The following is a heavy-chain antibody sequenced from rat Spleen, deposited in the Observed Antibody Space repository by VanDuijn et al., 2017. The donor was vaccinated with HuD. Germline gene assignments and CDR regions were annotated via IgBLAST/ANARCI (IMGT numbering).Heavy chain of an antibody. V-gene: IGHV2-1*01. J-gene: IGHJ2*01. D-gene: IGHD1-12*02. CDR3: ARSAKYYYDGSYYYVHFDY. Sequence: QLQLKESGPGLVQPSQTLSLTCTVSGFSLTSHSVHWVRQPPGKGLEWMGGMWGDGKTDYDSFLKSRLTISRDTSKSQVFLKMNSLQTEDTAMYFCARSAKYYYDGSYYYVHFDYWGQGVMVTVSS. CDR2: MWGDGKT. CDR1: GFSLTSHS.